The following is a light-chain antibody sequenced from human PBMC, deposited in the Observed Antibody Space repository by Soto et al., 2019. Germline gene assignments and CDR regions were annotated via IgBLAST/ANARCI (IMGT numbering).Light chain of an antibody. Sequence: IRMTQSPSSFSASTGDRVTITCRASQGISSYLAWYQQKPGKAPKLLIYAASTLQSGVPSRFSGSGSGTDFTLSISCLQSEDFATYYCQQYYSYPHTFGQGTKVEIK. CDR3: QQYYSYPHT. J-gene: IGKJ1*01. CDR1: QGISSY. V-gene: IGKV1-8*01. CDR2: AAS.